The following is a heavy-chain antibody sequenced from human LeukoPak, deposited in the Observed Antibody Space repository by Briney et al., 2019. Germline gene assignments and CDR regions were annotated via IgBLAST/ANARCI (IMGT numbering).Heavy chain of an antibody. CDR3: ARGYSYGYVDY. CDR1: GYTFSAYY. D-gene: IGHD5-18*01. J-gene: IGHJ4*02. Sequence: APVKVSCKASGYTFSAYYMHWVRQAPGQGPEWMGWINTSSGGTNYAQKFQGRVTMTRDTSISTAYMELSRLRSDDTAVYYCARGYSYGYVDYWGQGTLVTVSS. V-gene: IGHV1-2*02. CDR2: INTSSGGT.